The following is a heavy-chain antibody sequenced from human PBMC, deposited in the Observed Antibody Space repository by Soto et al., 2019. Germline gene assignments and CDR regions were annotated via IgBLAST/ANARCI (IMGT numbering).Heavy chain of an antibody. Sequence: PSETLSLTCTVSGGSVSSGSYYWSWIRQPPGKGLEWIGYIYYSGSTNYNPSLKSRVTISVDTSKNQFSLKLSSVTAADTAVYYCARDQHFDWLLPGDYYYGMDVWGQGTTVTVSS. J-gene: IGHJ6*02. CDR1: GGSVSSGSYY. CDR3: ARDQHFDWLLPGDYYYGMDV. V-gene: IGHV4-61*01. D-gene: IGHD3-9*01. CDR2: IYYSGST.